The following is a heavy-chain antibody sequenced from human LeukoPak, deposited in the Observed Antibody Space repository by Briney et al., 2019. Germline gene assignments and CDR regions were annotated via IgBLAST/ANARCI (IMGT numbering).Heavy chain of an antibody. CDR2: IYYSGST. Sequence: PSETLSLTCAVSGGSISSYYWSWIRQPPGKGLEWIGCIYYSGSTNYNPSLKSRVTISVDTSKNQFSLKLSSVTAADTAVYYCAREPDYYYDSSGSQGVLWGQGTLVTVSS. CDR1: GGSISSYY. V-gene: IGHV4-59*01. D-gene: IGHD3-22*01. CDR3: AREPDYYYDSSGSQGVL. J-gene: IGHJ4*02.